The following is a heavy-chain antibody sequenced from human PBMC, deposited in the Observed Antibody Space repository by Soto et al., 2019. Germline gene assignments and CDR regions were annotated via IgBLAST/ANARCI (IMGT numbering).Heavy chain of an antibody. V-gene: IGHV4-4*02. CDR1: GGSFTSNNW. J-gene: IGHJ6*02. Sequence: PSETLYLTCAVSGGSFTSNNWWTWVRQPPGQGLEWIGEIYRTGSTNYNPSLKSRVTISLDTSKNQFSLKMRSVTAADTAVYYCASVGATYYYYGMDVWGQGTTVTVSS. D-gene: IGHD1-26*01. CDR3: ASVGATYYYYGMDV. CDR2: IYRTGST.